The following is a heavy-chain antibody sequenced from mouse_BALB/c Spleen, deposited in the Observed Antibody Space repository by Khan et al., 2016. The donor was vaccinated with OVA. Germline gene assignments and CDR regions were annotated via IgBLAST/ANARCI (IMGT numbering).Heavy chain of an antibody. Sequence: EVQLQESGPGLVKPSQSLSLTCTVTGYSITSDYAWNWIRQFPGNKLEWMGYISYSGRTSYNPSLKSRISITRDTSKNQFFLPLNSVTPEDTATDYCARSVTITTVVATDFDYWGQGTTLTVSS. D-gene: IGHD1-1*01. CDR1: GYSITSDYA. J-gene: IGHJ2*01. CDR2: ISYSGRT. CDR3: ARSVTITTVVATDFDY. V-gene: IGHV3-2*02.